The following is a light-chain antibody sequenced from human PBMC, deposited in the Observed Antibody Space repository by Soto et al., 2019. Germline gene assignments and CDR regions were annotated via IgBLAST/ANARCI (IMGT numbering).Light chain of an antibody. CDR2: DNT. Sequence: QSVLTQPPSVSGAPGQRVTLSCTGSSSNIGAGYHVHWYQHLPGTAPKLLISDNTNRPSGVPDRFPGSKSGTSASLAITGLQAEDEAEYYCQSYDSSLSGYVFGTGTKLTVL. V-gene: IGLV1-40*01. CDR1: SSNIGAGYH. CDR3: QSYDSSLSGYV. J-gene: IGLJ1*01.